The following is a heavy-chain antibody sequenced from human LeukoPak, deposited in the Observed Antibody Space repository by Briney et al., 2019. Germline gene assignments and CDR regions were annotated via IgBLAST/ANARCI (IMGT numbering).Heavy chain of an antibody. J-gene: IGHJ4*02. V-gene: IGHV3-66*01. CDR1: GFIFXTYG. Sequence: XXAXGFIFXTYGMHWVRQAPGKGLEWVSFIYSGGNTYYADSVKGGFTISRDNSKKTFHLQRKSLRAEEEAVYYYRXXXXXXSXXXXYWGQGXLXTVSS. CDR3: RXXXXXXSXXXXY. CDR2: IYSGGNT.